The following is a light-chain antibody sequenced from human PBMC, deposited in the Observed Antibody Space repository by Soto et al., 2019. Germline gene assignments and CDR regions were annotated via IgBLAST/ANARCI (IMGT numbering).Light chain of an antibody. CDR3: QQYGSSGT. J-gene: IGKJ1*01. CDR1: QSVSSTY. CDR2: GAS. V-gene: IGKV3-20*01. Sequence: EIVLTQSPGTLSLSPGDRATLTCRASQSVSSTYLAWYQQRPGQAPGLLLYGASNRASGIPDRFAGSGSGTDFTLTISRLEPEDFAVYYCQQYGSSGTFGQGTKVDNK.